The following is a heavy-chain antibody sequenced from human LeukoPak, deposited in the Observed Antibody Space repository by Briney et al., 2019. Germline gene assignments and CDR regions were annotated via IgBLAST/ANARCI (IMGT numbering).Heavy chain of an antibody. J-gene: IGHJ4*02. Sequence: GGSLRLSCTASGFTFGDYAMSWVRQAPGKGLEWVGFIRSKAYGGTTEYAASVKGRFSISRDDSKTIAYLQMDSLKTEDTAIYYCTRHGELVYYYDNSGYTFDYWGQGTLVTVSS. D-gene: IGHD3-22*01. CDR2: IRSKAYGGTT. CDR3: TRHGELVYYYDNSGYTFDY. CDR1: GFTFGDYA. V-gene: IGHV3-49*04.